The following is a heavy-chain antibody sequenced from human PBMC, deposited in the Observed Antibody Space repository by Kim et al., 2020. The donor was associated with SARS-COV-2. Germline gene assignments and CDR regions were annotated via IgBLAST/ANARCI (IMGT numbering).Heavy chain of an antibody. CDR2: T. D-gene: IGHD1-26*01. Sequence: TRYSPSFQGQVTISADKSISTAYLQWSSLKASDTAMYYCARRIVGVDDYWGQGTLVTVSS. CDR3: ARRIVGVDDY. J-gene: IGHJ4*02. V-gene: IGHV5-51*01.